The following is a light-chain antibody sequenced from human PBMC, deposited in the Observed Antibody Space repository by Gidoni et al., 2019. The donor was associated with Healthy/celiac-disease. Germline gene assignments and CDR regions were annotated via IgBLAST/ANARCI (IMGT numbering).Light chain of an antibody. V-gene: IGKV3-15*01. CDR2: GAS. J-gene: IGKJ2*01. Sequence: DIVMTQSPATLSVSPGERATLSCTARQSVSSNLAWYQQKPGQAPRLLIYGASTRATGIPARFSGSGSGTEFTLTISSLQSEDFAVYYCQQYNNWPPYTFGQGTKLEIK. CDR3: QQYNNWPPYT. CDR1: QSVSSN.